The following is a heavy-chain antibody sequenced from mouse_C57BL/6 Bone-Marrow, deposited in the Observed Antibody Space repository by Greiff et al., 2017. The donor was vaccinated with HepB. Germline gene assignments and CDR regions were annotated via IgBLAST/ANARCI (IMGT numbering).Heavy chain of an antibody. J-gene: IGHJ2*01. CDR1: GYAFSSYW. D-gene: IGHD2-4*01. CDR2: IFPGDGDT. CDR3: ASSTMIPYYFDY. V-gene: IGHV1-80*01. Sequence: VQLQQSGAELVKPGASVKISCKASGYAFSSYWMNWVKQRPGKGLEWIGQIFPGDGDTNYNGKFKGKATLTADKSSSTAYMQLSSLTSEDSAVYFCASSTMIPYYFDYWGQGTTLTVSS.